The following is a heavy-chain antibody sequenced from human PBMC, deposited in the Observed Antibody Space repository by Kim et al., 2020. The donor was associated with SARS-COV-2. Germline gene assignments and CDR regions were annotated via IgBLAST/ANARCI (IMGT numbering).Heavy chain of an antibody. D-gene: IGHD3-22*01. J-gene: IGHJ4*02. Sequence: ASVKVSCEASGYTFTTYGVSWVRQAPGQGLEWMGWISGHNGHTNFAQSFQDRDALTTDTSTGTAYMELKSLRSDDTAVYYCGRDGYYDASTTFYRMEVGIDYWGQGSLVIVSS. CDR2: ISGHNGHT. CDR1: GYTFTTYG. V-gene: IGHV1-18*01. CDR3: GRDGYYDASTTFYRMEVGIDY.